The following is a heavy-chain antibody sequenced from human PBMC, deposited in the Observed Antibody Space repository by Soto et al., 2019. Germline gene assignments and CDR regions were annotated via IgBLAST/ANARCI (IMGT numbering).Heavy chain of an antibody. CDR3: ARDDLPTTVTTNYYYYGMDV. Sequence: EVQLVQSGAEVKKPGESLRISCKGSGYSFTSYWISWVRQMPGKGLEWMGRIDPSDSYTNYSPSFQGHGTISADKSISTAYLQWSSLKASDTAMYYCARDDLPTTVTTNYYYYGMDVWGQGTTVTVSS. CDR2: IDPSDSYT. J-gene: IGHJ6*02. V-gene: IGHV5-10-1*01. D-gene: IGHD4-17*01. CDR1: GYSFTSYW.